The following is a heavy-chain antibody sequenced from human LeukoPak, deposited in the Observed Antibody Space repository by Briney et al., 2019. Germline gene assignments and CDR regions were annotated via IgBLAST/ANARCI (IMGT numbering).Heavy chain of an antibody. CDR2: INHSGST. J-gene: IGHJ4*02. D-gene: IGHD3-22*01. CDR1: GGSFSGYY. V-gene: IGHV4-34*01. Sequence: SETLSLTCAVYGGSFSGYYWSWIRQPPGKGLEWIGEINHSGSTNYNPSLKRRVTISVDTSKNQFSLKLSSVTAADTAVYYCARGRRLLDYWGQGTLVTVSS. CDR3: ARGRRLLDY.